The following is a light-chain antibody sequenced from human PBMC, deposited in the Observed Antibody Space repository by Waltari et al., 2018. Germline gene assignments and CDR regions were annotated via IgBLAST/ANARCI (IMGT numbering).Light chain of an antibody. CDR2: EVT. V-gene: IGLV2-23*02. CDR3: CSYAGGRTFVV. Sequence: QSALTQPASVSGSPGQSITISCTGTSSDVGSYNLVRWDNQHPGNAPKLIIYEVTKRPPGVSNRFSGSKSGNTASLTISGLQAEDEADYYCCSYAGGRTFVVFGGGTDLTVL. J-gene: IGLJ2*01. CDR1: SSDVGSYNL.